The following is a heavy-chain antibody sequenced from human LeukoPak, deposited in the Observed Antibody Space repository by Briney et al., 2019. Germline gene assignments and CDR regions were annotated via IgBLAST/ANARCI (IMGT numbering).Heavy chain of an antibody. Sequence: GSLRLSCAASGFTFSSYSMNWVRQAPGKGLEWVSSISSGSSYIYYADSVKGRFTISRDNAKNSLYLQMNSLRAEDTAVYYCARDPYDSSGYYQTYDYWGQGTLVTVSS. CDR3: ARDPYDSSGYYQTYDY. V-gene: IGHV3-21*01. CDR1: GFTFSSYS. CDR2: ISSGSSYI. J-gene: IGHJ4*02. D-gene: IGHD3-22*01.